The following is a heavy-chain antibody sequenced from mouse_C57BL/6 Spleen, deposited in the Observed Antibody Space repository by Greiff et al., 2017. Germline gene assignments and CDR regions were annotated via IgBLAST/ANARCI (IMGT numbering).Heavy chain of an antibody. V-gene: IGHV1-15*01. J-gene: IGHJ4*01. CDR1: GYTFTDYE. CDR3: TNSNYVYYAMDY. Sequence: VKLQESGAELVRPGASVTLSCKASGYTFTDYEMHWVKQTPVHGLEWIGAIDPETGGTAYNQKFKGKAILTAEKSSSTAYMELSSVTSEDSAVYYCTNSNYVYYAMDYWGQGTSVTVSS. CDR2: IDPETGGT. D-gene: IGHD2-5*01.